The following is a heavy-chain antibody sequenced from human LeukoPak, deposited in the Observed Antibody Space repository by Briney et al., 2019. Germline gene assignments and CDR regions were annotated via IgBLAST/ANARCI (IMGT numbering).Heavy chain of an antibody. J-gene: IGHJ3*02. CDR1: GGSISSYY. D-gene: IGHD3-22*01. V-gene: IGHV4-4*07. CDR2: IYTSGST. CDR3: ARDLDSSGPVRSAFDI. Sequence: SETLSLTCTVSGGSISSYYWSWLRQPAGKGLEWIGRIYTSGSTNYNPSLKSRVTMSVDTSKNQFSLKLSSVTAADTAVYYCARDLDSSGPVRSAFDIWGQGTMVTVSS.